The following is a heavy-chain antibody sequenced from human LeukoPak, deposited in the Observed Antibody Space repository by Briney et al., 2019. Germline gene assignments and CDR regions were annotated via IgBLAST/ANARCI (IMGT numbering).Heavy chain of an antibody. CDR1: GYTFTGYY. V-gene: IGHV1-18*04. Sequence: GASVKVSCKASGYTFTGYYMHWVRQAPGQGLEWMGWISAYNGNTNYAQKLQGRVTMTTDTSTSTAYMELRSLRSDDTAVYYCAREDSSSDGLGYYYYMDVWGKGTTVTVSS. CDR3: AREDSSSDGLGYYYYMDV. D-gene: IGHD6-6*01. J-gene: IGHJ6*03. CDR2: ISAYNGNT.